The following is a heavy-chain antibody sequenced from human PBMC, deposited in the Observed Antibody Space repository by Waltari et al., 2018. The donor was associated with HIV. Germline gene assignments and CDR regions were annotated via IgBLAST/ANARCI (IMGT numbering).Heavy chain of an antibody. V-gene: IGHV7-4-1*02. CDR2: INTKTGNP. CDR1: GYTFTNFA. J-gene: IGHJ4*02. Sequence: QVHLVQSGSELKKPGASVTVSCKASGYTFTNFAMTWVRQAPGQGLEWMGWINTKTGNPTYAQGFTGRFVFSLDTSVTTAYLQISSLKAEDTAVYYCGRGPGRSVDYWGQGTLVTVSS. D-gene: IGHD3-10*01. CDR3: GRGPGRSVDY.